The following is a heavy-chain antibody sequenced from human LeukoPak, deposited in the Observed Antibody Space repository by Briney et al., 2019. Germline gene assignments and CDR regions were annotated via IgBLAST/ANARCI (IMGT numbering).Heavy chain of an antibody. CDR2: ICADNGNT. CDR1: GYSFMSYG. J-gene: IGHJ6*03. D-gene: IGHD3-22*01. CDR3: ARYYYDGSEFPNYYYYMDV. Sequence: ASVTVSCKASGYSFMSYGISWVRQAPGQGLEWMGWICADNGNTKYAQKFQGRVTLTTDTSKATAYMEMRSLRSDDRAIYYCARYYYDGSEFPNYYYYMDVGGKGTTVTVSS. V-gene: IGHV1-18*01.